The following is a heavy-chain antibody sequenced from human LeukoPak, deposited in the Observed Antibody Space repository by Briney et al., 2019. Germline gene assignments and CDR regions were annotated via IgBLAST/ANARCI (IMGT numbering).Heavy chain of an antibody. J-gene: IGHJ4*02. Sequence: ASVKVSCKASGYTFTGYYMHWVRQAPGQGLEWMGRINPNSGGTNYAQKFQGRVTMTRDTSISTAYMELSRLRSDDTAVYYCARDLVQESAPLDYWGQGTLVTVSS. CDR1: GYTFTGYY. D-gene: IGHD3-10*02. CDR2: INPNSGGT. CDR3: ARDLVQESAPLDY. V-gene: IGHV1-2*06.